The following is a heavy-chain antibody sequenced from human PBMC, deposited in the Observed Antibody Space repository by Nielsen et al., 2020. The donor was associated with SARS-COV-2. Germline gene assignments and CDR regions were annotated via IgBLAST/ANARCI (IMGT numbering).Heavy chain of an antibody. CDR2: ISSNGGST. D-gene: IGHD6-19*01. J-gene: IGHJ6*02. CDR3: ARAFTEQWLVRNYYYYGMGV. CDR1: GFTFSSYA. V-gene: IGHV3-64*01. Sequence: GESLKISCAASGFTFSSYAMHWVRQAPGKGLEYVSAISSNGGSTYYANSVKGRFTISRDNSKNTLYLQMGSLRAEDMAVYYCARAFTEQWLVRNYYYYGMGVWGQGTTVTVSS.